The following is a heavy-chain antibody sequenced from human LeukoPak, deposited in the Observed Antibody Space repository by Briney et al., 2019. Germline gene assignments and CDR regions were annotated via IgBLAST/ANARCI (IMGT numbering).Heavy chain of an antibody. Sequence: GGSLSLSCAASGFTFDDYAMHWVRQAPGKGLEWVSGISWNSGSIGYADSVKGRFTISRDNAKNSLYLQMNSLRAEDTALYYCAKDRIAAAGTLDYWGQGTLVTVSS. V-gene: IGHV3-9*01. CDR1: GFTFDDYA. D-gene: IGHD6-13*01. J-gene: IGHJ4*02. CDR2: ISWNSGSI. CDR3: AKDRIAAAGTLDY.